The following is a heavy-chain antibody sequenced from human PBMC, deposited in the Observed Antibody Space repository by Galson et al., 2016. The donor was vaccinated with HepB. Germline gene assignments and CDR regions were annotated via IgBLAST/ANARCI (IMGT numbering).Heavy chain of an antibody. CDR1: GFSFHNYG. Sequence: SLRLSCAASGFSFHNYGMHWVRQAPGKGLEWPAVISHAGTVVYYADALEGRFTISRDNADNSLYLQMNNLRGEDAAVYYCARGCGRPSCPYYFDHWGQGALVTVSS. D-gene: IGHD2-2*01. J-gene: IGHJ4*02. CDR3: ARGCGRPSCPYYFDH. V-gene: IGHV3-30*03. CDR2: ISHAGTVV.